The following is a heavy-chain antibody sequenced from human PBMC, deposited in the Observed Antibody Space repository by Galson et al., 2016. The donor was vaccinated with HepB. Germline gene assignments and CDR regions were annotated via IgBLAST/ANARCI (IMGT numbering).Heavy chain of an antibody. CDR1: GFTFRTSW. CDR2: INPDGSQT. V-gene: IGHV3-7*01. J-gene: IGHJ3*01. CDR3: ARDPMRFAFDL. Sequence: SLRLSCAASGFTFRTSWMSWVRQPPGKGPEWMANINPDGSQTYYVDSVQGRFNISKDNAKNSLYLRMNSLRADDTAVYYCARDPMRFAFDLWGQGTMVTVSS.